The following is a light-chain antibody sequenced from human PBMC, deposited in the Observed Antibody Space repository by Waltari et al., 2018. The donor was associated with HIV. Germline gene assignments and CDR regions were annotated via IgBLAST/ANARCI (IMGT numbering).Light chain of an antibody. V-gene: IGLV1-36*01. Sequence: QSVLAQPPSVSAAPGQRVTISCSGSSSNIGYYAVNWYQEIPGKAPKLLLYHDDLMPTGVSDRFSSSKSGTSASLAIRDLQFDDAGIYYCAGWDDSLNGGVFGGGTKLTVL. CDR2: HDD. CDR3: AGWDDSLNGGV. CDR1: SSNIGYYA. J-gene: IGLJ3*02.